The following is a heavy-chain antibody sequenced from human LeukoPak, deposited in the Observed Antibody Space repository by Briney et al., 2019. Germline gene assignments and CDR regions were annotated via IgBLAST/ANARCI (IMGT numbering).Heavy chain of an antibody. J-gene: IGHJ6*03. CDR1: GFTFSDYY. Sequence: PGGSLRLSCAASGFTFSDYYMSWIRQAPGKGLEWVALIWYDGTNEYYADSVKGRFTISRDNFKNTLYLQMNSLRADDTAVYYCAKAGGPILGVVNYNYYYMAVWGKGTTVTVSS. CDR3: AKAGGPILGVVNYNYYYMAV. CDR2: IWYDGTNE. D-gene: IGHD3-3*01. V-gene: IGHV3-33*06.